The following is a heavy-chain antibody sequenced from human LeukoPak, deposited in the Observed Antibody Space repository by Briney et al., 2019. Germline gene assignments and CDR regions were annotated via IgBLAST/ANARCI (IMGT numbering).Heavy chain of an antibody. V-gene: IGHV3-74*01. CDR2: INTDGSST. CDR1: GFIFSSYW. D-gene: IGHD5-18*01. CDR3: ARGEYSYGPDY. J-gene: IGHJ4*02. Sequence: GGSLRLSCAASGFIFSSYWMHWVRQAPGKGLVWVSRINTDGSSTTYADSVKGRFTISRDNAKNTLYVQMNSLRVEDTAVYYCARGEYSYGPDYWGQGTLVTVSS.